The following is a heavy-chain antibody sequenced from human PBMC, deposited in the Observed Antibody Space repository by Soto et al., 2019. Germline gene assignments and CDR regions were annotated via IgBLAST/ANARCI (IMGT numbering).Heavy chain of an antibody. Sequence: QVQLVESGGGVVQPGRSLRLSCAASGFTLSSYGMHWVRQAPGKGLEWVAVISYDGSNKYYADSVKGRFTISRDNSKNTLYLQMNSLRAEDTAVYYCAKGMGVVTAIPLMGSNYYYYGMDVWGQGTTVTVSS. CDR2: ISYDGSNK. V-gene: IGHV3-30*18. CDR1: GFTLSSYG. CDR3: AKGMGVVTAIPLMGSNYYYYGMDV. J-gene: IGHJ6*02. D-gene: IGHD2-21*02.